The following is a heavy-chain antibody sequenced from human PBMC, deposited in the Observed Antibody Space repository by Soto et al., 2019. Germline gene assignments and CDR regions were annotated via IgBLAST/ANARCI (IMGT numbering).Heavy chain of an antibody. D-gene: IGHD6-13*01. J-gene: IGHJ4*02. CDR1: GRSISRGGYY. V-gene: IGHV4-31*03. CDR3: ARGRKQQLVLVY. CDR2: IYYSGST. Sequence: TLSLTCTLSGRSISRGGYYWSWIRKHPGKGLEWIGYIYYSGSTYYNPSLKSRVTISVDTSKNQFSLKLSSVTAADTAVYYCARGRKQQLVLVYWGQGTLVTVSS.